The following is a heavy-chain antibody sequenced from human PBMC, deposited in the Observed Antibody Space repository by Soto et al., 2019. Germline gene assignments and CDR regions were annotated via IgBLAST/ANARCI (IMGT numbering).Heavy chain of an antibody. CDR3: ARGYYDSRGQSNTFDI. CDR2: VYYSGST. CDR1: GVSITSSY. Sequence: SETLSLTCTASGVSITSSYWSWIRQSSGKGLEWIGYVYYSGSTNYNPSLKSRVTISIDTSKNQFSLKLRSVTAADTAVYYCARGYYDSRGQSNTFDIWGQGTMVTVSS. V-gene: IGHV4-59*01. D-gene: IGHD3-22*01. J-gene: IGHJ3*02.